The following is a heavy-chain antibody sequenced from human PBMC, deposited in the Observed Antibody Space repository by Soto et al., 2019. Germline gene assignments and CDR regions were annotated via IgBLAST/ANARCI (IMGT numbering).Heavy chain of an antibody. Sequence: GGSLRLSCAASGFTFDDYAMHWVRQAPGKGLEWVSGISWNSGSIGYADSVKGRFTISRDNAKNSLYLQMNSLRAEDTALYYCAKVGYSSGWYNWFDPWGQGTLVTVSS. CDR2: ISWNSGSI. CDR1: GFTFDDYA. D-gene: IGHD6-19*01. CDR3: AKVGYSSGWYNWFDP. J-gene: IGHJ5*02. V-gene: IGHV3-9*01.